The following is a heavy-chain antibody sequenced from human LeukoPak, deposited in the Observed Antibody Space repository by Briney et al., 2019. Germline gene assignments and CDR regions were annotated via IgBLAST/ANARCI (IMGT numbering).Heavy chain of an antibody. D-gene: IGHD3-10*01. CDR1: GVSFSGYY. CDR2: INHIAST. Sequence: SGTLSLTCAVYGVSFSGYYWSWVRQPPGKGLGWVGEINHIASTNYNPSLKSRVTISVDTSKNQFSLKLSSVTAADTAVYYCARGGGYYYYMDVCGKGTTVTAAS. V-gene: IGHV4-34*01. J-gene: IGHJ6*03. CDR3: ARGGGYYYYMDV.